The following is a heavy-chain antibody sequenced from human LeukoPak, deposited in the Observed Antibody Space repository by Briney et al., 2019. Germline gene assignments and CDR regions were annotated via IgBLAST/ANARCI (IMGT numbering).Heavy chain of an antibody. J-gene: IGHJ4*02. V-gene: IGHV4-30-4*01. D-gene: IGHD6-19*01. Sequence: SQTLSLTCTVSGGYISSADYYWSWVRQPPGKGLEWIGYIYHSGSTYYNPSLKSRLTMSVDTSKNQFSLKLSSVTAADTALYYCVRVKGRVVAGHIDYWGQGTLVTVSS. CDR1: GGYISSADYY. CDR3: VRVKGRVVAGHIDY. CDR2: IYHSGST.